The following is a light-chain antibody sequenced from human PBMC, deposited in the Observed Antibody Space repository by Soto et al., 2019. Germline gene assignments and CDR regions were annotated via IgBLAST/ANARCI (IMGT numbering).Light chain of an antibody. Sequence: QSALTQPASVSGSPGQSITISCTRTSNDFGTYYFVSWYQQHPDKAPKLIIYDGTERPSGVSNRFSGSKSGNTASLTISGLQAEDEAHYYCCSYANYNMILGGGTKLTVL. CDR2: DGT. V-gene: IGLV2-23*01. J-gene: IGLJ2*01. CDR3: CSYANYNMI. CDR1: SNDFGTYYF.